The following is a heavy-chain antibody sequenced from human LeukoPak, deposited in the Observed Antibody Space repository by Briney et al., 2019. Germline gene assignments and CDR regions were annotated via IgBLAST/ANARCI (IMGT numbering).Heavy chain of an antibody. V-gene: IGHV4-59*01. D-gene: IGHD3-10*01. CDR3: ARGSGSGSYYLFDY. Sequence: SETLSLTCTISGGSISSYYWSWIRQPPGNGLEWIGFIYYSGSTNYNPSLKSRVTISVDTSKNQFSLKLSSVTAADTAVYYCARGSGSGSYYLFDYWGQGTLVTVSS. CDR2: IYYSGST. J-gene: IGHJ4*02. CDR1: GGSISSYY.